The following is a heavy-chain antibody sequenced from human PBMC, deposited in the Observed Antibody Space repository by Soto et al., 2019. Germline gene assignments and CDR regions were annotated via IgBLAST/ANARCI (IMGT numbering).Heavy chain of an antibody. CDR1: GFSVSSNY. V-gene: IGHV3-53*01. D-gene: IGHD6-6*01. CDR3: ATEGIASRLVH. J-gene: IGHJ4*02. CDR2: IYPGGTT. Sequence: PGGSLRLSCAASGFSVSSNYMSWGRQAPGKGLEGVSVIYPGGTTYRADSVKGRFTISRDNSKNTVYLQMNSLRAEDTAVYYCATEGIASRLVHWGQGTLVTVSS.